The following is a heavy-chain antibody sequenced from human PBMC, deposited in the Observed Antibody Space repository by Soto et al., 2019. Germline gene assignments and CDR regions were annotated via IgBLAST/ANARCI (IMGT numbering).Heavy chain of an antibody. CDR3: ARGRIAAYYFDY. J-gene: IGHJ4*02. V-gene: IGHV4-34*01. D-gene: IGHD6-25*01. CDR1: GRSFSGYY. CDR2: INHSGST. Sequence: QVQLQQWGAGLLKPSETLSLTCAVYGRSFSGYYWSWIRQPPGKGLEWIGEINHSGSTNYNPSLKSRVTISVDTSKNQFSLKLSSVTAADTAVYYCARGRIAAYYFDYWGQGTLVTVSS.